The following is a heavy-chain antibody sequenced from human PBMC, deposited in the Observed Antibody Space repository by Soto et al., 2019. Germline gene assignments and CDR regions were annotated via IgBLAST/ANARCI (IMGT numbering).Heavy chain of an antibody. CDR1: GFTFSSYG. CDR2: ICFDGSNK. V-gene: IGHV3-30*02. J-gene: IGHJ6*02. CDR3: AKGSGYFDWLLTDYYYYYGMDV. D-gene: IGHD3-9*01. Sequence: GGSLRLSCAASGFTFSSYGMHWVRQAPGKGLEWVAFICFDGSNKYYADSVKGRFTISRDNSKNSLYLQMNSLRAEDTAVYYCAKGSGYFDWLLTDYYYYYGMDVWGQGTTVTVSS.